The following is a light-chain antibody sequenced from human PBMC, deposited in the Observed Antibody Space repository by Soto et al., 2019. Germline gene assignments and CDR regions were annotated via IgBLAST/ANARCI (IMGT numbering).Light chain of an antibody. V-gene: IGKV3-11*01. J-gene: IGKJ4*01. CDR1: QSVGSY. CDR2: DAS. CDR3: QQRSNGLT. Sequence: EIVMTQSPATLSVSPGERVTLSCRASQSVGSYLAWYQQKPGQAPRLLIYDASNRATGIPARFSGSGSGTDFILIISGLEPEDSAVYYCQQRSNGLTFGGGTKVDIK.